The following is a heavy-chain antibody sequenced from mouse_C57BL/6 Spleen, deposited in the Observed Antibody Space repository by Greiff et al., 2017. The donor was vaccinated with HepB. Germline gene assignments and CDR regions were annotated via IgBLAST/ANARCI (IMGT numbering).Heavy chain of an antibody. V-gene: IGHV3-1*01. CDR1: GYSITSGYD. CDR2: ISYSGST. D-gene: IGHD1-1*01. J-gene: IGHJ2*01. Sequence: DVQLQESGPGMVKPSQSLSLTCTVTGYSITSGYDWHWIRHFPGNKLEWMGYISYSGSTNYNPSLKSRISITHDTSKNHFFLKLNSVTTEDTATYYCARRDYYGHFDYWGQGTTLTVSS. CDR3: ARRDYYGHFDY.